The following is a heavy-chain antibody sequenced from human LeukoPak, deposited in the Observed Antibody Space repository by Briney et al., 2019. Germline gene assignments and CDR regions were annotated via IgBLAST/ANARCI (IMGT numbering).Heavy chain of an antibody. D-gene: IGHD3-16*01. CDR1: GFTFSRFW. CDR3: ARDVEGGTFDI. Sequence: GGSLRLSCAASGFTFSRFWMNWVRQAPGRGLEWVANIDQSGGRNNYVDSVKGRFTISRDNAKNSLFLEMSSLRADDTAVYFCARDVEGGTFDIWGQGTTVPVSS. J-gene: IGHJ3*02. V-gene: IGHV3-7*05. CDR2: IDQSGGRN.